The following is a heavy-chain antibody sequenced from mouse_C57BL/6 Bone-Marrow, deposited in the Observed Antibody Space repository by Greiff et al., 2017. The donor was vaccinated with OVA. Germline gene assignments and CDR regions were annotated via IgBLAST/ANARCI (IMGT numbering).Heavy chain of an antibody. V-gene: IGHV1-55*01. D-gene: IGHD2-3*01. CDR3: ARERVCDGYYPFDY. CDR1: GYTFTSYW. J-gene: IGHJ2*01. CDR2: IYPGSGST. Sequence: VQLVQPGAELVKPGASVKMSCKASGYTFTSYWITWVKQRPGQGLEWIGDIYPGSGSTNYNEKFKSKATLTVDTSSSTAYMQLSSLTSEDSAVYYCARERVCDGYYPFDYWGQGTTLTVSS.